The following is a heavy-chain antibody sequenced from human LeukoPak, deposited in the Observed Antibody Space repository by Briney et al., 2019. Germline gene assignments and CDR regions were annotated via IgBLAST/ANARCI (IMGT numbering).Heavy chain of an antibody. CDR1: GFTFDDYG. D-gene: IGHD6-6*01. CDR2: INWNGGST. CDR3: ARIPHAPYSSSSGSYYYYYYMDV. J-gene: IGHJ6*03. V-gene: IGHV3-20*04. Sequence: SGGSLRLSCAASGFTFDDYGMSWVRQAPGKGLEWVSGINWNGGSTGYAYSVKGRFTISRDNAKNYLYLQMNSQRAEDTALYYCARIPHAPYSSSSGSYYYYYYMDVWGKGTTVTVSS.